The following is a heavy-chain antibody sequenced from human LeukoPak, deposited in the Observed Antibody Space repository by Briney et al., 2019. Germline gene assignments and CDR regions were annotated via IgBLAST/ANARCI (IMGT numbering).Heavy chain of an antibody. D-gene: IGHD5-12*01. CDR3: ARAQVHSGYDFPFDY. Sequence: PSETLSLTCSVSGGSISGANYYWSWIRQPPGKGLEWIGCISQGGSTYYKPSLKSRVTISVDTSKNQFSLKLSSVTAADTAVYYCARAQVHSGYDFPFDYWGQGTLVTVSS. CDR2: ISQGGST. J-gene: IGHJ4*02. CDR1: GGSISGANYY. V-gene: IGHV4-30-2*01.